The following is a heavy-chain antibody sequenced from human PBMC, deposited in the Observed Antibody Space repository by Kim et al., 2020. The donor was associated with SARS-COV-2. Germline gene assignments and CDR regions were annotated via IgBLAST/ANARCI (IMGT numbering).Heavy chain of an antibody. V-gene: IGHV1-2*04. CDR3: AREQAGERYDS. D-gene: IGHD7-27*01. Sequence: ASVKVSCKASGYTFTDYYMHWVRQAPGQGLEWMGWISPNSGDTNYAQKFQGWVTMTRDTSISTVYMELSRLKSDDTAVYYCAREQAGERYDSWGQGTLVTVSS. CDR1: GYTFTDYY. CDR2: ISPNSGDT. J-gene: IGHJ4*02.